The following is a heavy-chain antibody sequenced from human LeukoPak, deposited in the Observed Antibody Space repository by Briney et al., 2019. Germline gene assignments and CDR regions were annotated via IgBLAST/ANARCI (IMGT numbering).Heavy chain of an antibody. CDR2: ISGSGGST. V-gene: IGHV3-23*01. Sequence: GGSLRLSCAASEFTFYNYWMSWVRQAPGKGLEWVSAISGSGGSTYYADSVKGRFTISRDNSKNTLYLQMNGLRAEDTAVYYCAKGQWLLESYYFDYWGQGTLVTVSS. J-gene: IGHJ4*02. CDR3: AKGQWLLESYYFDY. CDR1: EFTFYNYW. D-gene: IGHD3-22*01.